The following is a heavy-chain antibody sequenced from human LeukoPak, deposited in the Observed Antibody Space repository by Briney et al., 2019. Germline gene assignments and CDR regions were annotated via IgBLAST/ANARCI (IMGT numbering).Heavy chain of an antibody. CDR3: ARAVVQYCSGGSCYSGEGYYYYMDV. CDR1: GYTFTSYY. V-gene: IGHV1-46*01. J-gene: IGHJ6*03. CDR2: INPCGGST. Sequence: ASVKVSCKASGYTFTSYYMHWVRQAPGQGLEWMGIINPCGGSTSYAQKFQGRVTMTRDMSTSTVYMELSSLRSEDTAVYYCARAVVQYCSGGSCYSGEGYYYYMDVWGKGTTVTVSS. D-gene: IGHD2-15*01.